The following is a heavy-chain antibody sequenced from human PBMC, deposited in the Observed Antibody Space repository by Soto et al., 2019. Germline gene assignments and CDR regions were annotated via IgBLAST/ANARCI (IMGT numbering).Heavy chain of an antibody. V-gene: IGHV1-18*01. D-gene: IGHD3-3*01. Sequence: ASVKVSCKASGYTFTSYGISWVRQAPGQGLEWMGWISAYNGNTNYAQKLQGRVTMTTDTSTSTAYMELRSLRSDDTAVYCCARDQNYDFWSGSANYYGMDVWGQGTTVTVSS. CDR1: GYTFTSYG. J-gene: IGHJ6*02. CDR3: ARDQNYDFWSGSANYYGMDV. CDR2: ISAYNGNT.